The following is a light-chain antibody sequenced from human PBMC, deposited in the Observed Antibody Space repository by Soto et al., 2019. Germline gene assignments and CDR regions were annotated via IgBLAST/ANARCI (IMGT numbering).Light chain of an antibody. CDR1: QSIGRY. J-gene: IGKJ4*01. CDR2: AAS. CDR3: QQTYSTPLT. Sequence: DIQMTQSPSSLSASVGDRVTITCRASQSIGRYLNWYQQKPGKAPNLLIYAASNLQSGVPARFSGSGSGTDFTLTISTLQPEDFATYYCQQTYSTPLTFGGGTKVDIK. V-gene: IGKV1-39*01.